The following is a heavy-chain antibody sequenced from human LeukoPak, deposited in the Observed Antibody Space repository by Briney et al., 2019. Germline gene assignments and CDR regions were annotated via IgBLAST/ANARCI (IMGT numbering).Heavy chain of an antibody. CDR2: INPNSGGT. D-gene: IGHD6-19*01. CDR3: ARDPWVKYSSEIYFDY. J-gene: IGHJ4*02. V-gene: IGHV1-2*02. CDR1: GYTFTGYY. Sequence: ASVKVSCKASGYTFTGYYMHWVRQAPGQGLEWMGWINPNSGGTNYAQKFQGRVTMPRDTSISTAYMELSSLRSEDTAVYYCARDPWVKYSSEIYFDYWGQGTLVTVSS.